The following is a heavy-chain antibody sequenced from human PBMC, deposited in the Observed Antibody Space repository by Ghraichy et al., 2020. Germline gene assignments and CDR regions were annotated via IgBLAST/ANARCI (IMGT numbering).Heavy chain of an antibody. Sequence: SETLSLTCTVSGGSISSYYWSWIRQPPGKGLEWIGYIYYSGSTNYNPSLKSRVTISVDTSKNQFSLKLSSVTAADTAVYYCARGGGIVGATSYWGQGTLVTVSS. D-gene: IGHD1-26*01. CDR3: ARGGGIVGATSY. V-gene: IGHV4-59*01. CDR1: GGSISSYY. CDR2: IYYSGST. J-gene: IGHJ4*02.